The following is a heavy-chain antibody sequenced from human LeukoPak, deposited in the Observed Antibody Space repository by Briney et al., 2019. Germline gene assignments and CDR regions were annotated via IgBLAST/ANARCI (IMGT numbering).Heavy chain of an antibody. CDR2: ISTSGTYI. J-gene: IGHJ4*02. V-gene: IGHV3-21*01. CDR3: ARVEMATIRGGGDY. Sequence: PGGSLRLSCAASGFTFSSHSMNWVRQAPGKGLEWVSSISTSGTYIYYADSVKGRFTISRDNVKNSLYLQMNSLRAEDTAVYYCARVEMATIRGGGDYWGQGTLVTVSS. D-gene: IGHD5-24*01. CDR1: GFTFSSHS.